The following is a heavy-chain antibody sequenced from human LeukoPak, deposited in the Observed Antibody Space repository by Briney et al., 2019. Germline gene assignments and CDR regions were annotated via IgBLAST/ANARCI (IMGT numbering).Heavy chain of an antibody. CDR1: GYTFTCYY. CDR2: INPNSGGT. J-gene: IGHJ6*03. Sequence: ASVKVSCKASGYTFTCYYMHWVRQAPGQGLEWRGWINPNSGGTNYARKFQGRGTMTRDTSISTAYMELSRLRSDDTAVYYCASTIFGVVITPGDYYYYMDVWGKGTTVTVSS. D-gene: IGHD3-3*01. V-gene: IGHV1-2*02. CDR3: ASTIFGVVITPGDYYYYMDV.